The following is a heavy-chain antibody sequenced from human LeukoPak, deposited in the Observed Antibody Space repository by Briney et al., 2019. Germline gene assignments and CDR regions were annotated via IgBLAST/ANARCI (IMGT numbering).Heavy chain of an antibody. J-gene: IGHJ4*02. V-gene: IGHV3-64*01. CDR1: GFTFSSYA. Sequence: GGSLRLSCAASGFTFSSYAMHWVRQAPGKGLEYVSAISSNGGSTYYANSVKGRFTISRDNSKNTLYLQMGSLRAEDTAVYYCARDRPYYYGSGPRGYFDYWGQGTLVTVSS. CDR2: ISSNGGST. D-gene: IGHD3-10*01. CDR3: ARDRPYYYGSGPRGYFDY.